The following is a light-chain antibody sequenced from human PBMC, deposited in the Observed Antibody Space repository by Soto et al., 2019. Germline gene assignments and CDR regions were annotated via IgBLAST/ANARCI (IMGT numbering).Light chain of an antibody. Sequence: QSVLTQPRSASGTPGQTIAISCSGGSSNIGSHTVNWYQQLPGTAPRLLIYSNTQRPSGVPDRFSGSKSGTSASLAISGLQSEYEGDYYCAAWDDSLNRGVFVGGTKVNVL. CDR1: SSNIGSHT. V-gene: IGLV1-44*01. CDR3: AAWDDSLNRGV. J-gene: IGLJ3*02. CDR2: SNT.